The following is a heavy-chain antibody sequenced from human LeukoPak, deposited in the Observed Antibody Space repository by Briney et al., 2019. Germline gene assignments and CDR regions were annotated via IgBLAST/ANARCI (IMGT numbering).Heavy chain of an antibody. J-gene: IGHJ4*02. CDR3: ARENSSGYSPLDY. V-gene: IGHV4-59*01. D-gene: IGHD3-22*01. CDR2: IYYSGST. CDR1: GGSISSYY. Sequence: PSETLSLTCTGSGGSISSYYWSWIRQPPGKGLEWIGYIYYSGSTNYNPSLKSRATISVDTSTNQFSLKLSSVTAADTAVYYCARENSSGYSPLDYWGQGTLVTVSS.